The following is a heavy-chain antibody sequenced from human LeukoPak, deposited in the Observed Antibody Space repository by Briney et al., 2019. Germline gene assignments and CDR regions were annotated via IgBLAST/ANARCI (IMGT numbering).Heavy chain of an antibody. CDR1: GFTFSSYA. CDR2: IWYDGRKE. CDR3: ARDSRDLMVTATEFDY. D-gene: IGHD2-21*02. Sequence: GGSLRLSCAASGFTFSSYAMSWVRQAPGKGLEWVAVIWYDGRKEYYADSVKGRFTISRDNSKNTLYLQMNSLRVEDTAMYYCARDSRDLMVTATEFDYWGQGTLVTVSS. J-gene: IGHJ4*02. V-gene: IGHV3-33*08.